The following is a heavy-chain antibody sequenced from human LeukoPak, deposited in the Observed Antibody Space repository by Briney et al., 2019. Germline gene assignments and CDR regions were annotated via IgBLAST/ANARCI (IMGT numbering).Heavy chain of an antibody. CDR2: IWYDGSNK. V-gene: IGHV3-33*06. CDR3: AKEAYSRTFDY. Sequence: GGSLRLSCAASGFTFNNYGMHWVRQAPGKGLEWVAVIWYDGSNKYHTDSVKGRFTISRDNSKNTLYLQMNSLRAEDTAMYYCAKEAYSRTFDYWGQGTLVTVSS. D-gene: IGHD1-26*01. CDR1: GFTFNNYG. J-gene: IGHJ4*02.